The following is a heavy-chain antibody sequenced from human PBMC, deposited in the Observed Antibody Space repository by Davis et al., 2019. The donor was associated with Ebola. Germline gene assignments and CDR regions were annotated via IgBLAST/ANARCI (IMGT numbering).Heavy chain of an antibody. V-gene: IGHV1-2*06. CDR3: ARGHNYAHEY. Sequence: ASVQVSCKASGYTFTGYNMHWVRQAPGQGLEWMGRIISNSGGTNYAQKFQGRVTMTRDTSISTVYMELSSLRYDDTADYYCARGHNYAHEYWGQGTLVTVSS. CDR1: GYTFTGYN. CDR2: IISNSGGT. J-gene: IGHJ4*02. D-gene: IGHD4-11*01.